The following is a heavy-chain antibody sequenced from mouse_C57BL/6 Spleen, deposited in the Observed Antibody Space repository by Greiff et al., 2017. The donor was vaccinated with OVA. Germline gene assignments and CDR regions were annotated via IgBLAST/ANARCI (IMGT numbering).Heavy chain of an antibody. CDR3: ARPLYYYGSSLYYFDY. CDR2: IYPGDGDT. D-gene: IGHD1-1*01. Sequence: LQESGPELVKPGASVKISCKASGYAFSSSWMNWVKQRPGKGLEWIGRIYPGDGDTNYNGKFKGKATLTADKSSSTAYMQLSSLTSEDSAVYFCARPLYYYGSSLYYFDYWGQGTTLTVSS. J-gene: IGHJ2*01. CDR1: GYAFSSSW. V-gene: IGHV1-82*01.